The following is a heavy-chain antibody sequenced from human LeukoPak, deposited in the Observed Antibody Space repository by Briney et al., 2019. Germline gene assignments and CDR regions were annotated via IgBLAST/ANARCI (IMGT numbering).Heavy chain of an antibody. D-gene: IGHD5-18*01. V-gene: IGHV3-30*02. Sequence: GGSLRLSCAASGFTFSSYGMHWVRQAPGKGLDWLAFIRYDGSNKYYADSVKGRFTISRDNSKNTLYLQMNSLRAEDTAVYYCAKDPFRGYSYGTFDYWGQGTLVAVSS. J-gene: IGHJ4*02. CDR1: GFTFSSYG. CDR3: AKDPFRGYSYGTFDY. CDR2: IRYDGSNK.